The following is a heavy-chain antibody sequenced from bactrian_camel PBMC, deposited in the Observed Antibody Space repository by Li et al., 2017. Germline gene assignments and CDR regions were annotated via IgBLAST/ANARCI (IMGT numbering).Heavy chain of an antibody. D-gene: IGHD3*01. CDR3: ATGLLPVF. J-gene: IGHJ4*01. V-gene: IGHV3S10*01. CDR1: GFTFTDHP. CDR2: LDDGVNT. Sequence: QLVESGGGLVQPGGSLRLSCVTHGFTFTDHPMSCVRQAPGEGLEWVSGLDDGVNTYYADSVKGRFTVSRDNAKNTVTLQMNSLQSEDTALYYCATGLLPVFWGQGTQVTVS.